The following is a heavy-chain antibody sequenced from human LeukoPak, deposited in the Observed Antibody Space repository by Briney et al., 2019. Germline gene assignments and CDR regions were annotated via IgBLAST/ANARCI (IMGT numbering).Heavy chain of an antibody. CDR3: ARDSGYDFSSGWYNY. V-gene: IGHV4-39*07. CDR1: GGSISSSSYY. CDR2: IYYSGST. D-gene: IGHD6-19*01. Sequence: SETLSLTCTVSGGSISSSSYYWGWIRQPPGKGLEWIGSIYYSGSTYYNPSLKSRVTISVDTSKNQFSLKLSSVTAADTAVYYCARDSGYDFSSGWYNYWGQGTLVTVSS. J-gene: IGHJ4*02.